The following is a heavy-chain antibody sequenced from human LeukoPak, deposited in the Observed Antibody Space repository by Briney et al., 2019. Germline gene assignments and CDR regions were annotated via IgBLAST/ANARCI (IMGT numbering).Heavy chain of an antibody. J-gene: IGHJ4*02. CDR2: IYYSGST. CDR3: ARWVVGYTRYFDY. CDR1: GGSISSYY. D-gene: IGHD1-26*01. Sequence: SETLSLTCTVSGGSISSYYWSWIRQPPGKGLEWIGYIYYSGSTNYNPSLKSRVTISVDTSKNQFSLKLSSVTAADTAVYYCARWVVGYTRYFDYWGQGTLVTVSS. V-gene: IGHV4-59*01.